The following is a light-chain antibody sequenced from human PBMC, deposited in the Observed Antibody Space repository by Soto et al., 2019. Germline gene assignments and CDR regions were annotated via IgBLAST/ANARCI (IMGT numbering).Light chain of an antibody. CDR2: EDS. V-gene: IGLV2-8*01. CDR1: SSDVGGYDY. Sequence: QSVLTQPPSASGSPGQSVTISCTGTSSDVGGYDYVSWYQQHPGKAPKLMIYEDSKRPSGVPDRFSGSKSGNTASLTVSGLQAEDEADYYCSSYAGSNTVFGGGTKLTVL. CDR3: SSYAGSNTV. J-gene: IGLJ2*01.